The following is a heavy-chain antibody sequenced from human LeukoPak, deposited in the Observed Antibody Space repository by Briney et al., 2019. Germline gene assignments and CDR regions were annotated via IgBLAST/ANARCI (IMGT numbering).Heavy chain of an antibody. J-gene: IGHJ4*02. V-gene: IGHV4-59*08. CDR3: ATLRYSHGYET. Sequence: PSETLSLTCTVSDISSYYWSWIRQPPEKGLEWIGYVYYDGRSNYNSPLGSRVTMSLDTSKNQFSLKLSSVTAADTAVYYCATLRYSHGYETWGQGTLVTVSS. D-gene: IGHD5-18*01. CDR1: DISSYY. CDR2: VYYDGRS.